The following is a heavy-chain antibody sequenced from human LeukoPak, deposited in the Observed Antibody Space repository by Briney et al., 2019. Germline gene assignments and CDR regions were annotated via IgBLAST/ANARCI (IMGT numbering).Heavy chain of an antibody. V-gene: IGHV4-59*11. CDR3: ARNSKGVDY. J-gene: IGHJ4*02. CDR2: MLDTVTT. CDR1: GASMNTHY. D-gene: IGHD4-23*01. Sequence: SETLSLTCAVSGASMNTHYWSWIRQPPGKGLEWIGYMLDTVTTKDNPSLKSRFTLSVDTSKNQFSLRLTSVTAADTAVYYCARNSKGVDYWGQGTLVTVSS.